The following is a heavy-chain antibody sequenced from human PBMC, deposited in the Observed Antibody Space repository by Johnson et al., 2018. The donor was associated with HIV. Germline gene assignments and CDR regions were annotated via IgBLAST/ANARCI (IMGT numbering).Heavy chain of an antibody. CDR2: ISYDGSKK. Sequence: QVLLVESGGGVVQPGRSLRLSCAASGFTFSSYGMHWVRQAPGKGLEWVAVISYDGSKKYYAGSVKGRFTISRDNSKTTLYLHMNRLKTEDTAVYYCAKDRGRGSEDAFDIWGQGTMVTVSS. V-gene: IGHV3-30*18. CDR1: GFTFSSYG. J-gene: IGHJ3*02. D-gene: IGHD2-15*01. CDR3: AKDRGRGSEDAFDI.